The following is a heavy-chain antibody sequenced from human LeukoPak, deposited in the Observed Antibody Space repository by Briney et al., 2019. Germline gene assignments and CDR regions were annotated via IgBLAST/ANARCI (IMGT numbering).Heavy chain of an antibody. CDR1: GGSISSGGYY. CDR3: AGSYTEYYFDY. CDR2: IYYSGST. Sequence: PSQTLSLTCTVSGGSISSGGYYWSWIRQHPGKGPEWIGYIYYSGSTYYNPSLKSRVTISVDTSKNQFSLRLSSVTAADTAVYYCAGSYTEYYFDYWGQGTLVTVSS. J-gene: IGHJ4*02. D-gene: IGHD1-26*01. V-gene: IGHV4-31*03.